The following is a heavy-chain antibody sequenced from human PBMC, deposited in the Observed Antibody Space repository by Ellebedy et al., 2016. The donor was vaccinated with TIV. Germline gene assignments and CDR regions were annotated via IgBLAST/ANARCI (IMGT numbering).Heavy chain of an antibody. D-gene: IGHD4-11*01. V-gene: IGHV3-7*01. J-gene: IGHJ4*02. CDR3: ARGVYSNYGIFFDY. CDR1: GFTXRGYW. Sequence: GESLKISCVASGFTXRGYWVXWVRXPPGKGXEWVANINQDGSEKYYVDSVKGRFTISRDNAKNSLYLQGNSLRAEDTAVYYCARGVYSNYGIFFDYWGQGTLVTVSS. CDR2: INQDGSEK.